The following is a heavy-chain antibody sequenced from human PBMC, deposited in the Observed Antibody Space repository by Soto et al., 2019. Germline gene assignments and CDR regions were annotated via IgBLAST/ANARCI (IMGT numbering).Heavy chain of an antibody. J-gene: IGHJ4*02. CDR3: AKARCTTSNCYVPDY. D-gene: IGHD2-8*01. CDR1: GFSFSTYT. CDR2: ISGSGGSP. V-gene: IGHV3-23*01. Sequence: PGGSLRLSCAASGFSFSTYTMRWVRRAPGKGLEWVSAISGSGGSPSYADSVQGRFTISRDNPKKTLYLQMNSLRAEDTAVYYCAKARCTTSNCYVPDYWGQGTLVTVSS.